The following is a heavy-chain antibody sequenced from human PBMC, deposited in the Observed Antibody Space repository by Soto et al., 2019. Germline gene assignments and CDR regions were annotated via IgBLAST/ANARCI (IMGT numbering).Heavy chain of an antibody. V-gene: IGHV4-4*07. J-gene: IGHJ2*01. CDR2: IYTSEST. CDR1: GGSISSYS. Sequence: SETLSLTCTVSGGSISSYSWRWIRQPAGKGPEWIGRIYTSESTNYIPSLKSRVTMSVDTSKNQFSLKLSSVTAADTAVYYCARVVPTYYYDSSAYWYFDLWGRGTLVTVSS. D-gene: IGHD3-22*01. CDR3: ARVVPTYYYDSSAYWYFDL.